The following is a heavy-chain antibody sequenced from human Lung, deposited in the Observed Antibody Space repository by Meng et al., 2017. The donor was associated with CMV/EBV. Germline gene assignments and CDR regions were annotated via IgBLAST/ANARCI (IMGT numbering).Heavy chain of an antibody. D-gene: IGHD1-1*01. CDR1: GFRFREEW. J-gene: IGHJ4*02. CDR3: LRGTKAWNGVDY. Sequence: GYGFRFREEWISKVRQAPGKGQIWVSRINNNGIDTKYAESVKGRFTLYRNNAKNTVYLQMNSLRDEDMADYYCLRGTKAWNGVDYWGQGTLVTVSS. CDR2: INNNGIDT. V-gene: IGHV3-74*01.